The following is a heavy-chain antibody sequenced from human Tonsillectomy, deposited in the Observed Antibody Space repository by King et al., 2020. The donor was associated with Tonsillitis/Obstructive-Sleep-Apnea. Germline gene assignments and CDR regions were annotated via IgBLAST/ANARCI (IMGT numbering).Heavy chain of an antibody. CDR2: IYASGST. D-gene: IGHD2-21*02. CDR1: DGSIRDYY. CDR3: ATGDSGGRAFHV. J-gene: IGHJ3*01. V-gene: IGHV4-59*01. Sequence: VQLQESGPGLVKPSETLSLTCTVSDGSIRDYYWNWIRQPPGKGLEWIGYIYASGSTYYNTSLKSRVTISVDPSKNQFSLRLSSVTAADTAVYYCATGDSGGRAFHVWGQGTMVTVSS.